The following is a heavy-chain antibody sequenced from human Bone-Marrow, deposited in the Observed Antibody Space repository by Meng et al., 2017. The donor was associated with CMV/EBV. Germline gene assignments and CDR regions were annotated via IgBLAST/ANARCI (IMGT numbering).Heavy chain of an antibody. V-gene: IGHV4-39*07. Sequence: SETLSLTCTVSGGSISSSSYYWGWIRQPPGKGLEWIGSIYYSGSTYYNPSLKSRVTISVDTSKNQFSLKLSSVTAADTAVYYCARDTGYDFWSGYYKDYYYGMDVWGQGPTVTGSS. D-gene: IGHD3-3*01. CDR3: ARDTGYDFWSGYYKDYYYGMDV. CDR1: GGSISSSSYY. CDR2: IYYSGST. J-gene: IGHJ6*01.